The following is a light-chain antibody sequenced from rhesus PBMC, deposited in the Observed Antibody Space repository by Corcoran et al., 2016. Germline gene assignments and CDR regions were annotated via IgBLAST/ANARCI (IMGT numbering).Light chain of an antibody. CDR3: QHYYSTPPS. Sequence: DIQMTQSPSSLSASVGDRVTITCRASQDISNYLAWYQQKPGETPKLLIYAASGLQSGIPSRFSGSGSGTDFTLTIRRLQSEDFATYYCQHYYSTPPSFGQGTKVEIK. CDR1: QDISNY. CDR2: AAS. J-gene: IGKJ2*01. V-gene: IGKV1-25*02.